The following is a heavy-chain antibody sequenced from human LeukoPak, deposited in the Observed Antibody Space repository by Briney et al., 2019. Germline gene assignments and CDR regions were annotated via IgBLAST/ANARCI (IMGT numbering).Heavy chain of an antibody. CDR2: ISGSGGST. J-gene: IGHJ6*03. Sequence: LXXXCAASXFTFSSYAMSWVRQAPGKGLEWVSGISGSGGSTYYADSVKGRLTISRDNSKKTLYLQMNSLRAEETAVYYCXXXXXXXGPTFRSYHYMDVWGKGTTVTVSS. V-gene: IGHV3-23*01. CDR1: XFTFSSYA. D-gene: IGHD3-16*02. CDR3: XXXXXXXGPTFRSYHYMDV.